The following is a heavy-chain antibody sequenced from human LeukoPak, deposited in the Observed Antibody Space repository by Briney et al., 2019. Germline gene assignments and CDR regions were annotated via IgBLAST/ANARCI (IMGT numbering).Heavy chain of an antibody. V-gene: IGHV1-18*03. CDR2: ISAYNVNT. CDR3: ARAGVAGTVWWFDY. CDR1: GYTFTSYG. J-gene: IGHJ5*01. D-gene: IGHD2-15*01. Sequence: ASVKVSCKASGYTFTSYGISWVRQAPGQGLEWMGWISAYNVNTNYAQKLQGRVTMTTDTSTRTAYMELRIWGSDDLAVYSCARAGVAGTVWWFDYWGQGTLVIVSS.